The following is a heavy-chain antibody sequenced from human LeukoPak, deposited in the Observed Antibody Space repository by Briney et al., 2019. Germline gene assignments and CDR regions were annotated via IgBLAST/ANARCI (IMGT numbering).Heavy chain of an antibody. D-gene: IGHD1-1*01. V-gene: IGHV4-59*01. J-gene: IGHJ4*02. CDR2: IYYSGST. CDR3: ARTTGGYFDY. Sequence: MPSETLSLTCTASGGSISSYYWRWIRQPPGKGLEWIGYIYYSGSTNYNPSLKSRVTISVDTSKNQFSLKLSSVTAADTAVYYCARTTGGYFDYWGQGTLVTVSS. CDR1: GGSISSYY.